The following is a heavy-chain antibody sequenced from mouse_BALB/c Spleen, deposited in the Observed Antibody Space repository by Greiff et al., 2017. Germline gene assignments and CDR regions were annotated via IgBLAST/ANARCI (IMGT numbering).Heavy chain of an antibody. CDR2: IYPGNSDT. Sequence: EVQLQQSGTVLARPGASVKMSCKASGYTFTSYWMHWVNQRPGQGLEWIGAIYPGNSDTSYNQKFKGKAKLTAVTSTSTAYMELSSLTNEDSAVYYCTDGITEGAMGYWGQGTSVTVS. V-gene: IGHV1-5*01. CDR3: TDGITEGAMGY. J-gene: IGHJ4*01. D-gene: IGHD1-1*01. CDR1: GYTFTSYW.